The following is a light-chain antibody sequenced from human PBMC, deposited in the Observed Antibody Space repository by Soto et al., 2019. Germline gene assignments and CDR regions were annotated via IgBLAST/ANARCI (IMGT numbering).Light chain of an antibody. CDR2: RAS. CDR1: QSINSW. Sequence: DTQMTQSPSTLSASVGDTFTITCLASQSINSWLAWYQQKPGKAPNLLIHRASTLQSGVPSRFSGSGSGTEFTLTITGLQPDDFATYYCQHYNTYPYTFGQGTRLEIK. V-gene: IGKV1-5*03. CDR3: QHYNTYPYT. J-gene: IGKJ5*01.